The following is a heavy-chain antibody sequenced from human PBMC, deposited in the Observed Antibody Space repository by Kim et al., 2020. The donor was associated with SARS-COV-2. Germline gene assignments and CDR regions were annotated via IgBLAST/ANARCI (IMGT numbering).Heavy chain of an antibody. J-gene: IGHJ4*02. Sequence: YNPDSVKGRFTISRVNSMTTVYLQMSSLRAEDTALYYCAKGGYMTQPNFDYWGQGTLVTVSS. D-gene: IGHD6-25*01. V-gene: IGHV3-23*01. CDR3: AKGGYMTQPNFDY.